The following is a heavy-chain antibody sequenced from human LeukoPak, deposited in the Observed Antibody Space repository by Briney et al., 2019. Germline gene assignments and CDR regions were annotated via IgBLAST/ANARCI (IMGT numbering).Heavy chain of an antibody. D-gene: IGHD3-10*01. CDR3: ARGMVRGVIKHYYYYYMDV. V-gene: IGHV1-2*02. CDR2: INPNSGGT. J-gene: IGHJ6*03. Sequence: ASVKVSCKASGYTFTGYYMHWVRQAPGQGLEWMGWINPNSGGTNCAQKFQGRVTMTRDTSISTAYMELSRLRSDDTAVYYCARGMVRGVIKHYYYYYMDVWGKGTTVTVSS. CDR1: GYTFTGYY.